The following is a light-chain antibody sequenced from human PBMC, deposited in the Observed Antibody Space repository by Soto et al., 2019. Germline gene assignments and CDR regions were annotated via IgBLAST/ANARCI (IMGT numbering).Light chain of an antibody. CDR1: SVDVGGYNY. CDR2: EVS. J-gene: IGLJ3*02. CDR3: SSYTRSSTRV. V-gene: IGLV2-14*01. Sequence: QSALTQPASVSGSPGQSITISCTGTSVDVGGYNYVSWYQQHPVKAPKLMIYEVSNRPSGVSNRFSGSKSGNTASLTISGLQAEDEADYYCSSYTRSSTRVFGGGTQLTV.